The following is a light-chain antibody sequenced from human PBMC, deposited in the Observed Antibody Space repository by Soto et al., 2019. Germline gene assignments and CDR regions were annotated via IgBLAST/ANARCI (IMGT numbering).Light chain of an antibody. CDR2: DVG. V-gene: IGLV2-14*03. CDR1: SSDVGGYNY. CDR3: CSYTSSTIYV. J-gene: IGLJ1*01. Sequence: QSVLTQPASVSGSPGQSITISCTGTSSDVGGYNYVSWYQQHPGKAPKLMISDVGNRPSGVSNRFSGSKSGNTASLTISGLQAEDEADYYCCSYTSSTIYVFGTGTKVTVL.